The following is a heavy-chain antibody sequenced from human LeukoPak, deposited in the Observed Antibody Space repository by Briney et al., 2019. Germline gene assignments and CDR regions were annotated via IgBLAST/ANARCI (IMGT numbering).Heavy chain of an antibody. CDR3: ASSVDMPHYYDSSGYYLTGAFDI. V-gene: IGHV4-38-2*01. CDR1: GSSISSGYY. CDR2: IYHSGST. Sequence: KPSETLSLTCAVSGSSISSGYYWGWIRQPPGKGLEWIGSIYHSGSTYYNPSLKSRVTISVDTSKNQFSLKLSSVTAADTAVYYCASSVDMPHYYDSSGYYLTGAFDIWGQGTMVTVSS. J-gene: IGHJ3*02. D-gene: IGHD3-22*01.